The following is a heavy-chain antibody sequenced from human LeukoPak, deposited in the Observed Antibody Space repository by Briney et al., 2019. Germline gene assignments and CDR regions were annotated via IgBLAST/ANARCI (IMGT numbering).Heavy chain of an antibody. Sequence: PSETLSLTCAVYGGSFSGYYWSWIRQPPGKGLEWIGEINHSGSTNYNPSLKSRVTISVDTSKNQFSLKLSSVTAADTAVYYCARDRPLVSRWYYDFDYWGQGTLVTVSS. CDR1: GGSFSGYY. J-gene: IGHJ4*02. D-gene: IGHD6-13*01. V-gene: IGHV4-34*01. CDR3: ARDRPLVSRWYYDFDY. CDR2: INHSGST.